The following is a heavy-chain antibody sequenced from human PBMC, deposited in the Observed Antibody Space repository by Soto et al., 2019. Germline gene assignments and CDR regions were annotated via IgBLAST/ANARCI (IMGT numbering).Heavy chain of an antibody. CDR1: GYRLDDAW. Sequence: GESLKITCKGVGYRLDDAWIGWVRQMPGKGLEWMGIIKPGGSDLRYSPSFRGHVTLSAAAAVNTAYLQWDSLKASDSAIYYRARQMSYVCDFWGQGTLVTVSS. J-gene: IGHJ4*02. V-gene: IGHV5-51*01. CDR3: ARQMSYVCDF. CDR2: IKPGGSDL. D-gene: IGHD3-16*01.